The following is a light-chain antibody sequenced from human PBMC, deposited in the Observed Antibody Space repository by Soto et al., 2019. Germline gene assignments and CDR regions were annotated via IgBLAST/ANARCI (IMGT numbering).Light chain of an antibody. J-gene: IGKJ2*02. CDR2: LGS. V-gene: IGKV2-28*01. CDR1: QSLLHSNGYNY. CDR3: MQELQTTPCT. Sequence: DIVMTQSPLSLPVTPGEPASISCRSSQSLLHSNGYNYLDWYLQKPGQSPQLLIYLGSNRAAGGADRFSGSGGGTDYTLNIIRVEAEDVGVYYCMQELQTTPCTFGQGTKLEIK.